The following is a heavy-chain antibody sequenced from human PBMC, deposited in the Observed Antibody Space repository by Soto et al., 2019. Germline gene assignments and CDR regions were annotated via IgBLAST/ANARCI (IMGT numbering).Heavy chain of an antibody. J-gene: IGHJ4*02. Sequence: GESLKISCKGSGYSFTSYWIGWVRQMPGKGLEWMGIIYPGDSDTRYSPSFQGQVTISADKSISTAYLQWSSLKASDTAMYYCARHGRYYDSSGYYSHYWGQGTLVTVSS. CDR1: GYSFTSYW. CDR3: ARHGRYYDSSGYYSHY. V-gene: IGHV5-51*01. CDR2: IYPGDSDT. D-gene: IGHD3-22*01.